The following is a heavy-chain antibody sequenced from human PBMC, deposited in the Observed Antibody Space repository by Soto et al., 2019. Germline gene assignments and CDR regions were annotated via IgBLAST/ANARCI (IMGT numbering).Heavy chain of an antibody. D-gene: IGHD5-12*01. Sequence: SETLSLTCAVSSGSISSSKWWSWVRQPPGKGLEWIGEIYHSGSTNYNPSLKSRVTISVDKSKNQFSLKLSSVTAADTAVYYCARDKRRGYDSGNWFDPWGQGTLVTVSS. V-gene: IGHV4-4*02. CDR2: IYHSGST. CDR1: SGSISSSKW. CDR3: ARDKRRGYDSGNWFDP. J-gene: IGHJ5*02.